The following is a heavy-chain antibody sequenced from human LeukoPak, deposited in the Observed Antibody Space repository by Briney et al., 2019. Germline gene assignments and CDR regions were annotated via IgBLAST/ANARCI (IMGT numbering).Heavy chain of an antibody. Sequence: PSETLSLTCTVSGGSISSSSYYWGWIRQPPGKGLEWIGSIYYSGSTYYNPSLKSRVTISVDTSKNQFSLKLSSVTAADTAVYYCARVRYGYCGYWGQGTLVTVSS. J-gene: IGHJ4*02. V-gene: IGHV4-39*07. CDR3: ARVRYGYCGY. D-gene: IGHD5-18*01. CDR2: IYYSGST. CDR1: GGSISSSSYY.